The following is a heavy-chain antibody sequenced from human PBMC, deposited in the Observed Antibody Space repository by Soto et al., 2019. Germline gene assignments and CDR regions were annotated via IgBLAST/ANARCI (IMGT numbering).Heavy chain of an antibody. CDR1: GFTFSNAW. D-gene: IGHD3-22*01. CDR3: TTDSYSTLILVRFDY. V-gene: IGHV3-15*07. CDR2: IKSKTDGGTT. J-gene: IGHJ4*01. Sequence: GGSLRLSCAASGFTFSNAWINWVRQAPWKGLEWVGRIKSKTDGGTTDYAAPVKGRFAISRDDSKNMVYLQMNSLKTEDTGRYYCTTDSYSTLILVRFDYWGHGTLVTVS.